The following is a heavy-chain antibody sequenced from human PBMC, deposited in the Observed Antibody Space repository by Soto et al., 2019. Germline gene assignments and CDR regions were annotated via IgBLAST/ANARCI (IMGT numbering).Heavy chain of an antibody. J-gene: IGHJ6*02. V-gene: IGHV3-23*01. D-gene: IGHD6-13*01. CDR3: AKRSRWYQTPLVKYYYYYDGMDV. CDR2: ISGSGGST. Sequence: EVQLLESGGGLVQPGGSLRLSCAASGFTFSSYAMSWVRQAPGKGLEWVSAISGSGGSTYYADSVKGRFSISRDNSKNTLYLQMNSLRAEDTAVYYCAKRSRWYQTPLVKYYYYYDGMDVWGQGTTVTVSS. CDR1: GFTFSSYA.